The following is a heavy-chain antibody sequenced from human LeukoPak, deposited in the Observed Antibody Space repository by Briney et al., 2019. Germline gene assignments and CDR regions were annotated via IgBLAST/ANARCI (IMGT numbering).Heavy chain of an antibody. D-gene: IGHD3-22*01. Sequence: RASVKVSCKASGYTFTSYGISLVRQAPGQGLEWMGWISAYNGNTSYAQKLQGRVTMTTDTSTSTAYMELRSLRSDNTAVYYCARDLKMYYYDSSGYSDFDYWGQGTLVTVSS. CDR3: ARDLKMYYYDSSGYSDFDY. CDR1: GYTFTSYG. CDR2: ISAYNGNT. J-gene: IGHJ4*02. V-gene: IGHV1-18*01.